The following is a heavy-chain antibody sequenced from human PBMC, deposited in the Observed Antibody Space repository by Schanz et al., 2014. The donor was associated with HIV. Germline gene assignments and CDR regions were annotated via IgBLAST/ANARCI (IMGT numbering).Heavy chain of an antibody. Sequence: EVQLLEFGGGSVRPGESLRLSCLASGFTFNNYAMSWVCQAPGKGLEWVAVINWNGDTTYYADSVKGRFTISRDNSKNTLYLQMNSLRAEDTAVYYCAKENPLYYYTHGGPFDIWGQGTMVTVSS. CDR1: GFTFNNYA. V-gene: IGHV3-23*01. CDR3: AKENPLYYYTHGGPFDI. D-gene: IGHD3-10*01. CDR2: INWNGDTT. J-gene: IGHJ3*02.